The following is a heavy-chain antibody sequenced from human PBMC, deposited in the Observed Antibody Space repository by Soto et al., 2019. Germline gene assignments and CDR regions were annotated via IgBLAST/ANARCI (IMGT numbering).Heavy chain of an antibody. V-gene: IGHV4-34*01. Sequence: SETLSLTCAVYGGSFSCYYWTWIRQAPGKGLEWIGEINHSGGTNYNSSLKSRVTISVDTSKNQFSLILYSVTAADTAVYYCARDRQYXHFWSDYQNEGPYDMDVWGQGTTVTVSS. CDR3: ARDRQYXHFWSDYQNEGPYDMDV. CDR2: INHSGGT. D-gene: IGHD3-3*02. J-gene: IGHJ6*02. CDR1: GGSFSCYY.